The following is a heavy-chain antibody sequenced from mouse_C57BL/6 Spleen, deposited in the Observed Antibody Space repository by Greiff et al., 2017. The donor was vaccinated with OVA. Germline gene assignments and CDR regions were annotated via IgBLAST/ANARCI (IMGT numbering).Heavy chain of an antibody. CDR3: ARALMTTVPVDY. Sequence: QVQLQQPGTELVKPGASVKLSCKASGYTFTSYWMHWVKQRPGQGLEWIGNINPSNGGTNYNEKFKSKATLTVDKSSSTAYRQLSSLTSEDAAVYYCARALMTTVPVDYWGQGTTLTVSS. V-gene: IGHV1-53*01. CDR1: GYTFTSYW. J-gene: IGHJ2*01. D-gene: IGHD1-1*01. CDR2: INPSNGGT.